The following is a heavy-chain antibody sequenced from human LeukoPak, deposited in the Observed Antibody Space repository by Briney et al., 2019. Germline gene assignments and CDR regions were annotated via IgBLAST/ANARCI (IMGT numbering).Heavy chain of an antibody. D-gene: IGHD2/OR15-2a*01. J-gene: IGHJ4*02. CDR3: ARPGRPNMTFDY. Sequence: SETLSLTCTVSGGSIRSSSYQWGWIRQPPGKGLEWIANIYYSGSTYYNPSLKSRVTISIDTSKNQFSLKVSSVTAADTAVYYCARPGRPNMTFDYWGQGALVTVSS. V-gene: IGHV4-39*01. CDR1: GGSIRSSSYQ. CDR2: IYYSGST.